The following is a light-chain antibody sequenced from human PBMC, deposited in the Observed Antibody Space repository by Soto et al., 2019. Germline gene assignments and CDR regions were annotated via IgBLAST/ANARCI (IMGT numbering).Light chain of an antibody. Sequence: EIVLTQSPATLSLSLWERATLSCRASQSVSSDLAWYQQKPGQAPRLLIYDASNRATGIPARFSGGGSGTYFTLTISCLETEEFAVYYCQQRSKWITFGQGARLEV. CDR1: QSVSSD. V-gene: IGKV3-11*01. CDR2: DAS. J-gene: IGKJ5*01. CDR3: QQRSKWIT.